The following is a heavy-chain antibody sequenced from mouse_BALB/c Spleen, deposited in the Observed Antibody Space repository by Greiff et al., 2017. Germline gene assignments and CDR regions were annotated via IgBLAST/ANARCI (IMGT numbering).Heavy chain of an antibody. J-gene: IGHJ2*01. D-gene: IGHD2-3*01. CDR3: ERFPLIYDGYYDYFDY. V-gene: IGHV3-1*02. Sequence: EVQLQESGPDLVKPSQSLSLTCTVSGYSITSGYIWYLIRQFPGNKLEWLGYIHYSGSTNYNPSLKSRISITRDTSKNQFFLQLNSVTTEDTATYDCERFPLIYDGYYDYFDYWGQGTTLTVSS. CDR2: IHYSGST. CDR1: GYSITSGYI.